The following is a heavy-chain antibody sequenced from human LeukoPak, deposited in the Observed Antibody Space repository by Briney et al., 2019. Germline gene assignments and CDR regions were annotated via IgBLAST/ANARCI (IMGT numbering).Heavy chain of an antibody. J-gene: IGHJ4*02. Sequence: SETLSLTCTVSGGSISSYYWSWIRQPAGKGLEWTGRIYTSGSTNYNPSLKSRVTMSVDTSKNQFSLKLSSVTAADPAVYYCARDRVYGRIAVAGSRAYYFDYWGQGTLVTVSS. CDR3: ARDRVYGRIAVAGSRAYYFDY. CDR2: IYTSGST. CDR1: GGSISSYY. D-gene: IGHD6-19*01. V-gene: IGHV4-4*07.